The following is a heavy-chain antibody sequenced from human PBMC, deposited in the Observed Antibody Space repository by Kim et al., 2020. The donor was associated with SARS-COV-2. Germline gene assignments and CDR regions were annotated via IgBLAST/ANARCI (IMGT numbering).Heavy chain of an antibody. CDR2: ISSSSSYI. J-gene: IGHJ4*02. CDR3: ARVFYCGSGSYYYFGY. D-gene: IGHD3-10*01. CDR1: GFTFSSYS. Sequence: GGSLRLSCAASGFTFSSYSMNWVRQAPGKGLEWVSSISSSSSYIYYADSVKGRFTISRDNAKNSLYLQMNSLRAEDTAVYYCARVFYCGSGSYYYFGYWGQGTLVTVSS. V-gene: IGHV3-21*01.